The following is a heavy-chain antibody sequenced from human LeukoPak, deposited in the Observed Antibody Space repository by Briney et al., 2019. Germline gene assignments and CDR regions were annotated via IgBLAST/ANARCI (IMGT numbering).Heavy chain of an antibody. D-gene: IGHD6-13*01. CDR1: GFTFSSYE. V-gene: IGHV3-48*03. Sequence: GALRLSFAASGFTFSSYEMNWVRQAPGKGLEWVSYISSSGSTIYYADSVKGRFTISRDNAKNSLYLQMNSLRAEDTAVYYGARLGISGYSSSWYNLWGQGTLVTVSS. CDR2: ISSSGSTI. J-gene: IGHJ4*02. CDR3: ARLGISGYSSSWYNL.